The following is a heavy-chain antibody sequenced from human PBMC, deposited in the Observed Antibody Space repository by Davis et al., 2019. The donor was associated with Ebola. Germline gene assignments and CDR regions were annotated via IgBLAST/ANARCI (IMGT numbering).Heavy chain of an antibody. CDR1: GYTFTSYW. Sequence: GESLKISCKGSGYTFTSYWIAWVRQMPGKGLEWMGIIYPDDSDTRYSPSFQGQVTFSADKSINTAYLQWNSLQASDSAMYYCARQGYSYGYVVGPDYWGQGTLLTVSS. J-gene: IGHJ4*02. CDR2: IYPDDSDT. CDR3: ARQGYSYGYVVGPDY. V-gene: IGHV5-51*01. D-gene: IGHD5-18*01.